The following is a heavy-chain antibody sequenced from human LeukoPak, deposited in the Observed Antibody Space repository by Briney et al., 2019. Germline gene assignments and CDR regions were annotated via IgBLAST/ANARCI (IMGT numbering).Heavy chain of an antibody. CDR1: GFTFSSFA. Sequence: GGSLRLSCAASGFTFSSFAMSWVRQAPGKGLEWVSAISGSGGSTYYADSVKGRFTISRDNSKNTLSLQMNSLRAEDTAIYYCAKASNTWNYFDYWGQGILVTVSS. CDR3: AKASNTWNYFDY. CDR2: ISGSGGST. V-gene: IGHV3-23*01. D-gene: IGHD1-1*01. J-gene: IGHJ4*02.